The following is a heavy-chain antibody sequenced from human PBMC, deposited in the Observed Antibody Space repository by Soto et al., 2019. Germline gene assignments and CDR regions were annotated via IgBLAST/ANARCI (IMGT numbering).Heavy chain of an antibody. D-gene: IGHD3-9*01. J-gene: IGHJ4*02. Sequence: SETLSLTCTVSGGSISSCYWSWIRQPPGKGLERIGYIYYSGSTNYNPSLKSRVTISVDTSKNQFSLKLSSVTAADTAVYYCGREKRGCLTRLCQHFDYWGQGTLVTVSS. CDR1: GGSISSCY. CDR3: GREKRGCLTRLCQHFDY. CDR2: IYYSGST. V-gene: IGHV4-59*01.